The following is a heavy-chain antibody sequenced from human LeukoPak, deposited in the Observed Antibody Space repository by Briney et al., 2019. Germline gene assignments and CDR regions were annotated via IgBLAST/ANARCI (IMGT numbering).Heavy chain of an antibody. V-gene: IGHV3-48*02. CDR1: GFSFSSYS. CDR2: ISSSRNTI. D-gene: IGHD6-6*01. J-gene: IGHJ4*02. Sequence: GGSLRLSCAASGFSFSSYSMNWVRQAPGKGLEWVSYISSSRNTIYYADSVKGRFAISRDNAKNSLYLQMNSLRDEDTAVYYCTREYSSSSGSVSDYWGQGTLVTVSS. CDR3: TREYSSSSGSVSDY.